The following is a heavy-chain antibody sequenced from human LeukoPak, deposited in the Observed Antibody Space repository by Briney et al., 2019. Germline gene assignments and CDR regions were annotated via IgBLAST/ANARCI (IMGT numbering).Heavy chain of an antibody. Sequence: GGSLRLSCAASGFTFSSYSMNWVRQAPGKGLEWVSSISSSSSYIYYADSVKGRFTISRDNAKNSLYLQMNSLRAEDTAVYYCAKDRTGNYPNWFDPWGQGTLVTVSS. D-gene: IGHD1-7*01. CDR2: ISSSSSYI. CDR3: AKDRTGNYPNWFDP. CDR1: GFTFSSYS. J-gene: IGHJ5*02. V-gene: IGHV3-21*01.